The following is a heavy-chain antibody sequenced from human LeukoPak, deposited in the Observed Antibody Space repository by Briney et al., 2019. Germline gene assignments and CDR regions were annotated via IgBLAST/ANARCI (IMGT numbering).Heavy chain of an antibody. V-gene: IGHV3-7*01. J-gene: IGHJ4*02. CDR1: GFTFSSYW. Sequence: GGSLRLSCAASGFTFSSYWMSWVRQAPGKGLEWVANIKQDGSEKYYVDSVKGRFTISRDNAKNSLYLQMNSLRAEDTAVYYCARDRATRYYDSSGQYADYWGQGTLVTVPS. CDR3: ARDRATRYYDSSGQYADY. D-gene: IGHD3-22*01. CDR2: IKQDGSEK.